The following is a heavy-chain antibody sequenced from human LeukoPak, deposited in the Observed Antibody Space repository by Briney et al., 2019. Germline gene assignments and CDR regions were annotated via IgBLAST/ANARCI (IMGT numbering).Heavy chain of an antibody. CDR1: GFTFSSYS. D-gene: IGHD3-22*01. J-gene: IGHJ3*02. CDR2: ISSSSSYI. CDR3: ARDHSGYYAFDI. V-gene: IGHV3-21*04. Sequence: GGSPRLSCAASGFTFSSYSMNWVRQAPGKGLEWVSSISSSSSYIYYADSVKGRFTISRDNARNSQYLQMNSLRAEDTAVYYCARDHSGYYAFDIWGQGTMVTVSS.